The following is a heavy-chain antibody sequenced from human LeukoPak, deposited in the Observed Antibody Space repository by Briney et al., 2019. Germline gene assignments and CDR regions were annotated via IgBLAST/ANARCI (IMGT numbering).Heavy chain of an antibody. V-gene: IGHV3-23*01. CDR2: ISGSGGST. J-gene: IGHJ6*02. Sequence: PGGSLRLSCAASGFTFSSYAMSWVRQAPGKGLEWVSAISGSGGSTYYADSVKGRFTISRDNSKNTLYLQMNSLRAEDTAVYYCAKSWYCSSTSCSYGMDVWGQGTTVTVSS. D-gene: IGHD2-2*01. CDR3: AKSWYCSSTSCSYGMDV. CDR1: GFTFSSYA.